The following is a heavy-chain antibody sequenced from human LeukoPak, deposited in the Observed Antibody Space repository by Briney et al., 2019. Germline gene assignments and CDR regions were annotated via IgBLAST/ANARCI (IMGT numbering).Heavy chain of an antibody. Sequence: SGTLSLTCAVYGGSFSGYYWSWIRQPPGKGLEWIGEINHSGSTNYNPSLKSRVTISVDTSKNQFSLKLSSVTAADTAVYYCARDGYNSGDYWGQGTLVTVSS. CDR1: GGSFSGYY. V-gene: IGHV4-34*01. D-gene: IGHD5-12*01. CDR3: ARDGYNSGDY. CDR2: INHSGST. J-gene: IGHJ4*02.